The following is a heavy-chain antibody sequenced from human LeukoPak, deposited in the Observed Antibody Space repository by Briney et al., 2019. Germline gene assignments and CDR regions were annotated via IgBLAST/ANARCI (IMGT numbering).Heavy chain of an antibody. V-gene: IGHV3-23*01. CDR3: ARTYGSGSYGAEYFQH. Sequence: GGSLRLSCAATGFTFSSYAMSLVRQARGKGLEWVSAISGSGGSTYYADSVKGRFTISRDNSKNTLYLQMNSLRAEDTAVYYCARTYGSGSYGAEYFQHWGQGTLVTVSS. CDR2: ISGSGGST. J-gene: IGHJ1*01. D-gene: IGHD3-10*01. CDR1: GFTFSSYA.